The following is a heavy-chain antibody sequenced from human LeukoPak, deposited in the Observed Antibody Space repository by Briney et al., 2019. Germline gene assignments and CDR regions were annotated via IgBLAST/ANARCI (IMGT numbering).Heavy chain of an antibody. V-gene: IGHV1-24*01. CDR2: FDPEDGET. Sequence: GASVKVSFKVSGYTLTELSMHWVRQAPGKGLEWMGGFDPEDGETIYAQKFQGRVTMTEDTSADTAYMELSSLRSEDTAVYYCATALYYYDSSGPSRWFDPWGQGTLVTVSS. CDR3: ATALYYYDSSGPSRWFDP. J-gene: IGHJ5*02. D-gene: IGHD3-22*01. CDR1: GYTLTELS.